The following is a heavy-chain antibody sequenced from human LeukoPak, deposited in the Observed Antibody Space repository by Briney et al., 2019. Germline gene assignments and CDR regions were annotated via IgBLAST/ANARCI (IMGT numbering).Heavy chain of an antibody. CDR3: ASHPYYYDSSGYYVVDGMDV. D-gene: IGHD3-22*01. J-gene: IGHJ6*02. V-gene: IGHV4-59*01. CDR2: IYYSGST. CDR1: GDSISSYY. Sequence: SGTLSLTCTVSGDSISSYYWSWIRQPPGKGLECIGYIYYSGSTNYNPSLKSRVTISIDTSKNQFSLRLNSVTAADTAVYYCASHPYYYDSSGYYVVDGMDVWGQGTTVTVSS.